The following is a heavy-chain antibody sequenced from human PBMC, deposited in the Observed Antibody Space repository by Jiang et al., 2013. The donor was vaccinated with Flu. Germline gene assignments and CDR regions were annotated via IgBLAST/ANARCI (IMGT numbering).Heavy chain of an antibody. CDR2: IWYDGSNK. CDR3: ARERTGTTSWHYYYGMDV. CDR1: GFTFSSYG. D-gene: IGHD1-1*01. V-gene: IGHV3-33*01. J-gene: IGHJ6*02. Sequence: VQLLESGGGVVQPGRSLRLSCAASGFTFSSYGMHWVRQAPGKGLEWVAVIWYDGSNKYYADSVKGRFTISRDNSKNTLYLQMNSLRAEDTAAYYCARERTGTTSWHYYYGMDVWGQGTTVTVSS.